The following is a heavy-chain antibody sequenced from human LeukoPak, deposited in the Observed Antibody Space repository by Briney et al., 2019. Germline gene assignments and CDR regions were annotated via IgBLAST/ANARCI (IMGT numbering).Heavy chain of an antibody. CDR1: GASISSDKW. J-gene: IGHJ4*02. Sequence: PSGTLSLTCAVSGASISSDKWWSWVRQPPGKGLEWIGEINHSGNTNYSPSLKSRVTMSTDKSKNEFSLRLTSVTAADTAVYYCAGAGVWLPAVWGQGTLVTVSS. V-gene: IGHV4-4*02. CDR3: AGAGVWLPAV. CDR2: INHSGNT. D-gene: IGHD3-9*01.